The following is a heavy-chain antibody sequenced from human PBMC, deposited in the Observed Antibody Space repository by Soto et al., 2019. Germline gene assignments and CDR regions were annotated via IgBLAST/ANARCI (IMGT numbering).Heavy chain of an antibody. CDR3: ARESGLDDFWSGYYSWGYYYYGMDV. Sequence: ASVKVSCKASGYTFTSYGISWVRQAPGQGLEWMGWISAYNGNTNYAQKLQGSVTMTTDTSTSTAYMELRSLRSDDTAVYYCARESGLDDFWSGYYSWGYYYYGMDVWGQGTTVTVPS. D-gene: IGHD3-3*01. CDR1: GYTFTSYG. V-gene: IGHV1-18*04. J-gene: IGHJ6*02. CDR2: ISAYNGNT.